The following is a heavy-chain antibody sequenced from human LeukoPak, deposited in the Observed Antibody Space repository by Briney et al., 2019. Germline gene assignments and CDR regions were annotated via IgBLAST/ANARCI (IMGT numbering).Heavy chain of an antibody. CDR1: GGSISSNY. V-gene: IGHV4-59*01. CDR3: ASPRDTHSGSFLFDY. Sequence: SETLSLTCTVSGGSISSNYWSWIRQPPGKGLEWIGYIYYSGSTNYNPSLKSRVTISVDTSKNQFSLKLSSVTAADTAVYYCASPRDTHSGSFLFDYWGQGTLVTVSS. J-gene: IGHJ4*02. CDR2: IYYSGST. D-gene: IGHD1-26*01.